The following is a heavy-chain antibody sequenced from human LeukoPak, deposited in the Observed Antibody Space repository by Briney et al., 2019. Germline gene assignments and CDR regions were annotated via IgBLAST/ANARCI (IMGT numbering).Heavy chain of an antibody. Sequence: GGSLRLSCAASGFTFSSYAMSWVRQAPGKGLEWVSAISGSGGSTCYADSVKGRFTISRDNSKNTLYLQMNSLRAEDTAVYYCAKDPGYSSSWYGYWGQGTLVTVSS. V-gene: IGHV3-23*01. CDR2: ISGSGGST. CDR1: GFTFSSYA. CDR3: AKDPGYSSSWYGY. J-gene: IGHJ4*02. D-gene: IGHD6-13*01.